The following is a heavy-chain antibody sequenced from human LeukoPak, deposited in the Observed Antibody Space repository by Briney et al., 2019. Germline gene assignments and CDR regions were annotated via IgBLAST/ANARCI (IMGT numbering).Heavy chain of an antibody. CDR3: ARAAVTAIYFDY. Sequence: SETLSLTCTVSGGSISSGGYSWSWIRQHPGKGLEWIGYIYYSGSTYYNPSLKSRVTISVDTSKNQFSLKLSSVTAADTAVYYCARAAVTAIYFDYWGQGTLVTVSS. V-gene: IGHV4-31*03. CDR1: GGSISSGGYS. J-gene: IGHJ4*02. CDR2: IYYSGST. D-gene: IGHD2-21*02.